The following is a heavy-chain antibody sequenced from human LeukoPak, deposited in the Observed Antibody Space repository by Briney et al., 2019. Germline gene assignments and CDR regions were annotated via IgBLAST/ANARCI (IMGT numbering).Heavy chain of an antibody. CDR1: GGYMENIC. V-gene: IGHV4-59*01. J-gene: IGHJ3*02. D-gene: IGHD3-3*01. CDR2: IYHQAGT. Sequence: SETLSLTCTVSGGYMENICWHWIRQPPGKGLEWIGYIYHQAGTEYNPSLKNRVAISVDTSKNQFSLKLSSVTAADTAVYYCAKIKTTFGVVTHAFDIWGQGTIVTVSP. CDR3: AKIKTTFGVVTHAFDI.